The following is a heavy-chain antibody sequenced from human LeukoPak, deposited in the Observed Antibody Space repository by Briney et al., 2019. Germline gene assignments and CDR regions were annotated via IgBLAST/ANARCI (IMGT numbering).Heavy chain of an antibody. CDR2: IYGVDGT. J-gene: IGHJ4*02. CDR1: GFTLSSYW. Sequence: PGGSLRLSCAASGFTLSSYWMHWVRRAPGKGLEWVSVIYGVDGTSYADSVKGRFTISRDNSKNTVYLQMNSLRVEDTALYYCASDLIYWGQGTLVTVSS. CDR3: ASDLIY. V-gene: IGHV3-53*01.